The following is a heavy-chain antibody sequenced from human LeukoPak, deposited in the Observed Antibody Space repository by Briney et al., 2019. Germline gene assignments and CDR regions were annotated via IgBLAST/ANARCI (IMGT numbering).Heavy chain of an antibody. Sequence: SETLSLTCTVSGGSISSYYWSWIRQPPGKGLEWIGYIYYSGSTNYNPSLKSRVTISVDTSKNQFSLKLSSVTAADTAVYCCARDLCGRSGSYRGCRYYYGMDVWGQGTTVTVSS. CDR2: IYYSGST. D-gene: IGHD3-10*01. CDR1: GGSISSYY. CDR3: ARDLCGRSGSYRGCRYYYGMDV. J-gene: IGHJ6*02. V-gene: IGHV4-59*01.